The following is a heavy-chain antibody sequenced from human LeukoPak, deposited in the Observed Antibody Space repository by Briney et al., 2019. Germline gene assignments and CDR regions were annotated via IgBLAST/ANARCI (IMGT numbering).Heavy chain of an antibody. CDR3: ARTGYSTGWSLDY. J-gene: IGHJ4*02. CDR2: IDWDDDK. V-gene: IGHV2-70*11. D-gene: IGHD6-19*01. CDR1: GFSLNTNVLS. Sequence: SGPTLVNPTQTLTLTCTFSGFSLNTNVLSMSWIRQPPGKALEWLGRIDWDDDKYYNTSLKPRLTISKDTSKNQVVLTMTNMDPVDTATYYCARTGYSTGWSLDYWGQGALVTVSS.